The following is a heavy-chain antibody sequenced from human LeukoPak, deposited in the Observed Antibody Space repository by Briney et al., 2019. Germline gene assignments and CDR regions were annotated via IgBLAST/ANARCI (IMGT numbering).Heavy chain of an antibody. Sequence: GASVKVSCKASGGTFSSYAISWVRQAPGQGLEWMGGIIPIFGTANYAQKFQGRVTITADESTSTAYMELSSLRSEDTAVYYCASNPASYGYYYYGMDVRGQGTTVTVSS. CDR2: IIPIFGTA. CDR3: ASNPASYGYYYYGMDV. CDR1: GGTFSSYA. V-gene: IGHV1-69*13. J-gene: IGHJ6*02. D-gene: IGHD5-18*01.